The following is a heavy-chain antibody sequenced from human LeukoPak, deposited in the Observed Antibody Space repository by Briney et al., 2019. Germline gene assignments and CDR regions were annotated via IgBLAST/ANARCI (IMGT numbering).Heavy chain of an antibody. CDR1: GFSLSTSGVG. CDR3: AHRSHVLRYFDWLFDFDY. D-gene: IGHD3-9*01. J-gene: IGHJ4*02. CDR2: IYWDDDK. Sequence: ESGPTLVKPTQTLTLTCTFSGFSLSTSGVGVGWIRQPPGKALEWLALIYWDDDKRYSPSLKSRLTITKDTSKNQVVLTMTNMDPVDTATYYCAHRSHVLRYFDWLFDFDYWGQGTLVTVPS. V-gene: IGHV2-5*02.